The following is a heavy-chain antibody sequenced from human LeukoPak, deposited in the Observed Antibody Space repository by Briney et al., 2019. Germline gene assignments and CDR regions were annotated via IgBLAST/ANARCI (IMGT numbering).Heavy chain of an antibody. J-gene: IGHJ4*02. V-gene: IGHV5-10-1*01. CDR3: ARHVGYSSSWVDY. CDR2: IDPSDSYT. D-gene: IGHD6-13*01. CDR1: GYSFTSYW. Sequence: GESLRISCKGSGYSFTSYWISWVRQMPGKGLEWMGRIDPSDSYTNYSPPFQGHVTISADKSISTAYLQWSSLKASDTAMYYCARHVGYSSSWVDYWGQGTLVTVSS.